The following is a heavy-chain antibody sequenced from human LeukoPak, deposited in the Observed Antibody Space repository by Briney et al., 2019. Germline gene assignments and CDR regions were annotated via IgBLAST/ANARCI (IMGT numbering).Heavy chain of an antibody. CDR1: GFTFSTFW. V-gene: IGHV3-7*01. CDR2: INQHGSEK. Sequence: GGSLRLSCAASGFTFSTFWMSWVRQAPGKGLEWVSNINQHGSEKYSVDSVKGRFTISRDNAKNSLYLQMNSLRAEDTAVYYCARAVRYCSGGSCYFDYWGQGTLVTVSS. D-gene: IGHD2-15*01. J-gene: IGHJ4*02. CDR3: ARAVRYCSGGSCYFDY.